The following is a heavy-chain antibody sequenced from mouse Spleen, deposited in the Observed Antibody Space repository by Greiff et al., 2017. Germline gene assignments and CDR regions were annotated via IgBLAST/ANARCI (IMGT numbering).Heavy chain of an antibody. CDR2: INPSTGYT. Sequence: QVQLQQSGAELAKPGASVKMSCKASGYTFTSYWMHWVKQRPGQGLEWIGYINPSTGYTEYNQKFKDKATLTADKSSSTAYMQLSSLTSEDSAVYYCARSLITTVVATDFDYWGQGTTLTVSS. V-gene: IGHV1-7*01. J-gene: IGHJ2*01. D-gene: IGHD1-1*01. CDR3: ARSLITTVVATDFDY. CDR1: GYTFTSYW.